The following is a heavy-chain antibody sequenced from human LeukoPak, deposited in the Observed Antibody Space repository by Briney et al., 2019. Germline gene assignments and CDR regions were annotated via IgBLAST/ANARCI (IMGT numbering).Heavy chain of an antibody. Sequence: SETLSLTCTVFGGSISSSSYYWGWIRQPPGKGLEWIGSIYYSGSTYYNPSLKSRVTISVDTSKNQFSLKLSSVTAADTAVYYCEGCRGYYYYMDVSGKGTTVTVSS. CDR1: GGSISSSSYY. J-gene: IGHJ6*03. CDR2: IYYSGST. CDR3: EGCRGYYYYMDV. V-gene: IGHV4-39*01. D-gene: IGHD2-15*01.